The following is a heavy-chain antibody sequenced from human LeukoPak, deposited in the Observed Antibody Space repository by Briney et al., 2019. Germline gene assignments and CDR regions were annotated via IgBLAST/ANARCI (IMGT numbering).Heavy chain of an antibody. CDR2: IYYSGNT. CDR3: ARGVTMIVATCGDY. CDR1: GGPISSSSYF. J-gene: IGHJ4*02. V-gene: IGHV4-39*06. D-gene: IGHD3-22*01. Sequence: SEPLSLTCTVSGGPISSSSYFWGWIRQPPGKGLEWIGSIYYSGNTYYNPSLKSRVTISVDTSKNQFPLKLSSVTDADTAVCYCARGVTMIVATCGDYWGQGTLVTVSS.